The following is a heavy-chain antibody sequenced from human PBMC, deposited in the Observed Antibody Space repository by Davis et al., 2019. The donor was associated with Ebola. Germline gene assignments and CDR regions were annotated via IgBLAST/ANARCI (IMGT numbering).Heavy chain of an antibody. Sequence: GGSLRLSCAASGFTFSNAWMSWVRQAPGKGLEWVGRIRSKANSYATAYAASVKGRFTISRDDSKNTAYLQMNSLKTEDTAVYYCTRRDGYQDYWGQGTLVTVSS. CDR3: TRRDGYQDY. V-gene: IGHV3-73*01. D-gene: IGHD5-24*01. CDR1: GFTFSNAW. J-gene: IGHJ4*02. CDR2: IRSKANSYAT.